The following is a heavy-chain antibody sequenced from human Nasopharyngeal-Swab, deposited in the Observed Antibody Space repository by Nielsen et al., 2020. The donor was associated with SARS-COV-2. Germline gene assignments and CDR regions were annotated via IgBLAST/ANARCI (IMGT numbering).Heavy chain of an antibody. Sequence: GGSLRLSCAASGFTFSSYGIHWVRQAPGKGLEWVAIISYDGSIKYYADSVKGRFTISRDNSKNTLYLQMNSLRAEDTAVYYCAKGSGQSSSWYLAVYYFDYWGQGTLVTVSS. J-gene: IGHJ4*02. V-gene: IGHV3-30*18. D-gene: IGHD6-13*01. CDR3: AKGSGQSSSWYLAVYYFDY. CDR2: ISYDGSIK. CDR1: GFTFSSYG.